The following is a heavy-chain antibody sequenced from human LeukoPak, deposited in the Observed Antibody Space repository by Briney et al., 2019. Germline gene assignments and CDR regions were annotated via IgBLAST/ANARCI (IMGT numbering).Heavy chain of an antibody. D-gene: IGHD3-22*01. J-gene: IGHJ3*02. V-gene: IGHV3-53*01. CDR1: GFIFSSYS. CDR3: AKDGFSYDSSGYYFTDAFDI. Sequence: GGSLRLSCAASGFIFSSYSMNWVRQAPGKGLEWVSFIYSDNTHYSDSVKGRFTISRDNSKNTLYLQMNSLRAEDTAVYYCAKDGFSYDSSGYYFTDAFDIWGQGTMVTVSS. CDR2: IYSDNT.